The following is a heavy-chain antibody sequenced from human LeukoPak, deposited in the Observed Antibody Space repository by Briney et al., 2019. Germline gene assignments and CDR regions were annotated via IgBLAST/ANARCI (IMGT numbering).Heavy chain of an antibody. V-gene: IGHV3-7*01. CDR3: ASAGYSYGGY. Sequence: GGSLRLSCAATGFTFSNAWMSWVRQAPGKGLEWVANIKQDGSEKYYVDSVKGRFTISRDNAKNSLYLQMNSLRAEDTAVYYCASAGYSYGGYWGQGTLVTVSS. J-gene: IGHJ4*02. CDR1: GFTFSNAW. D-gene: IGHD5-18*01. CDR2: IKQDGSEK.